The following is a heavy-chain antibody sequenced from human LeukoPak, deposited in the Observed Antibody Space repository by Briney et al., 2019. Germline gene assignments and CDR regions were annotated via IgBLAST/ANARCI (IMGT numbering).Heavy chain of an antibody. V-gene: IGHV3-7*01. J-gene: IGHJ4*02. CDR3: GGGPGY. D-gene: IGHD2-15*01. Sequence: GGSLRPSCAASGFTLSSYWMSGVRQGPGGGVEWVANIKKDGSEQNNVHSVKVRFTIPSANSKNSRYLQMNSLSAEGTAVYYCGGGPGYWGQGTLVTVSS. CDR1: GFTLSSYW. CDR2: IKKDGSEQ.